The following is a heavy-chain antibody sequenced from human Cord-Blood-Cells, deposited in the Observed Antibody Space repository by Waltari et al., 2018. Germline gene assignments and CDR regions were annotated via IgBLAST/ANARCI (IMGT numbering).Heavy chain of an antibody. Sequence: QVQLQQSGPGLVKPSQTLSLTCAISGDSVSSNSAAWNWIRQSPSRGLEWLGRTYYRSKWYNDYAVSVKRRITINPDTSKNQFSLQLNSVTPEDTAVYYCAREDPRGYSYGWSNWFDPWGQGTLVTVSS. CDR1: GDSVSSNSAA. CDR2: TYYRSKWYN. D-gene: IGHD5-18*01. V-gene: IGHV6-1*01. J-gene: IGHJ5*02. CDR3: AREDPRGYSYGWSNWFDP.